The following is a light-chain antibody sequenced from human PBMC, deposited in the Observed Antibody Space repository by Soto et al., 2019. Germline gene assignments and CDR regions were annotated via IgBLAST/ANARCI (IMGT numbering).Light chain of an antibody. CDR2: SAS. J-gene: IGKJ4*01. CDR3: QQSFSLPPLT. CDR1: QNINRY. Sequence: DIRMTQSPSSLSASVGDRVTVTCRASQNINRYLNWYQQKPGRAPKLLIYSASTLEGGVPSRFSGSGSGTDFTLTISSLQPEDSATYYCQQSFSLPPLTFGGGTKVEIK. V-gene: IGKV1-39*01.